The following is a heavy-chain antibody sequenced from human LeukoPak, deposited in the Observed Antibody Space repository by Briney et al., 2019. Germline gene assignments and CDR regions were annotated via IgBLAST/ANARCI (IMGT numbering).Heavy chain of an antibody. Sequence: LSLTCTVSGGSISSYYWSWIRQPPGKGLEWVAVISYDGSNKYYADSVKGRFTISRDNSKNTLYLQMNSLRAEDTALYYCAKALWPAEISTSSSAFDIWGHGTMVTVSS. CDR2: ISYDGSNK. CDR1: GGSISSYY. J-gene: IGHJ3*02. CDR3: AKALWPAEISTSSSAFDI. V-gene: IGHV3-30-3*01. D-gene: IGHD6-6*01.